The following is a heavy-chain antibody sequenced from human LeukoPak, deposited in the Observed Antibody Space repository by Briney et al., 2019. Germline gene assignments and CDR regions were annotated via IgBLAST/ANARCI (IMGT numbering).Heavy chain of an antibody. D-gene: IGHD6-6*01. CDR3: ARARSIVARPEGWNWFDP. CDR2: IYTSGST. CDR1: GYSISSGYY. V-gene: IGHV4-61*02. Sequence: SETLSLTCTVSGYSISSGYYWGWIRQPAGKGLEWIGRIYTSGSTNYNPSLKSRVTISVDTSKNQFSLKLSSVTAADTAVYYCARARSIVARPEGWNWFDPWGQGTLVTVSS. J-gene: IGHJ5*02.